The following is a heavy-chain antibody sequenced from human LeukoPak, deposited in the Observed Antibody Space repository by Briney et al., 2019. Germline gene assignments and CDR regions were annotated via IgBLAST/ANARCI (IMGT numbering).Heavy chain of an antibody. V-gene: IGHV3-30-3*01. CDR1: GFGFSSYA. J-gene: IGHJ6*02. CDR3: ARGDYGDYYGMDV. CDR2: ISYDGSNK. D-gene: IGHD4-17*01. Sequence: GGSLRLSCAASGFGFSSYAMHWVRQAPGKGLEWVAVISYDGSNKYYADSVKGRFTISRDNSKNTLYLQMNSLRAEDTAVYYCARGDYGDYYGMDVWGQGTTVTVSS.